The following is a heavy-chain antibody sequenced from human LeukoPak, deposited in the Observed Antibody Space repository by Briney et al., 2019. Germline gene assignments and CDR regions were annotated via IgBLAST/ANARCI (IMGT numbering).Heavy chain of an antibody. CDR3: AKSLPPWWELQEYFQH. CDR1: GFTFSSYA. Sequence: GGSLRLSCAASGFTFSSYAMSWVRQAPGKGLEWVSAISGSGGSTYYADPVKGGFTISRDNSKNTLYLQVNSLRAEDTAVYYCAKSLPPWWELQEYFQHWGQGTLVTVSS. D-gene: IGHD2-15*01. CDR2: ISGSGGST. V-gene: IGHV3-23*01. J-gene: IGHJ1*01.